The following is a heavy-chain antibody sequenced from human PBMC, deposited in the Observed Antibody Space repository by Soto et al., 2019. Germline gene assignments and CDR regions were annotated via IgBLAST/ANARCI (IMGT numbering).Heavy chain of an antibody. CDR1: GGSIGSYH. CDR2: VYYTGTT. J-gene: IGHJ5*02. Sequence: QVLLQESGPGQVKPSETLSLTCTVSGGSIGSYHWSWVRQPPGKGLEWIASVYYTGTTNYNPSLGSRVTISIDAPENQISLKLTSVTAADTAFYYFARDTVLTGMFDLWGQGTLVTVSS. V-gene: IGHV4-59*01. CDR3: ARDTVLTGMFDL. D-gene: IGHD4-17*01.